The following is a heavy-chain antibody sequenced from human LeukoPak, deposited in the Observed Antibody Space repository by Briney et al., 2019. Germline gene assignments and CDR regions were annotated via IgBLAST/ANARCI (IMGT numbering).Heavy chain of an antibody. CDR3: ASYTDYGGQDAFDI. J-gene: IGHJ3*02. V-gene: IGHV3-48*01. D-gene: IGHD4-17*01. CDR2: ISSSSSTI. Sequence: GGSLRLSCAASGFTFSSYSMNWVRQAPGKGLEWVSYISSSSSTIYYADSVKGRFTISRDNAKNSLYLQMNSLRAEDTAVYYCASYTDYGGQDAFDIWGQGTMVIVSS. CDR1: GFTFSSYS.